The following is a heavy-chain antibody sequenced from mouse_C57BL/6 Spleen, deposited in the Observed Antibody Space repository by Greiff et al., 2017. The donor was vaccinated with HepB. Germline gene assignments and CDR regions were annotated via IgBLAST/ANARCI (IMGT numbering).Heavy chain of an antibody. CDR3: ARFPFITTVVAPYFDV. CDR1: GYAFSSSW. Sequence: QVQLQQSGPELVKPGASVKISCKASGYAFSSSWMNWVKQRPGKGLEWIGRIYPGDGDTNYNGKFKGKATLTADKSSSTAYMQLSSLTSEDSAVYFCARFPFITTVVAPYFDVWGTGTTVTVSS. D-gene: IGHD1-1*01. J-gene: IGHJ1*03. CDR2: IYPGDGDT. V-gene: IGHV1-82*01.